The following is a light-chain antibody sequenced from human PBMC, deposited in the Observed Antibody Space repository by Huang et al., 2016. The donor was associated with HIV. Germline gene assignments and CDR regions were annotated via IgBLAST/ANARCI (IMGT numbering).Light chain of an antibody. J-gene: IGKJ1*01. CDR1: RSLSST. CDR3: QQYNNWPPA. V-gene: IGKV3-15*01. CDR2: GTS. Sequence: EVVMTQSPVTLSVSPGERATLSCRASRSLSSTLAWYQQKVGQAPRLLIYGTSTRATGIPARFSGTGSGTEFTLTISSLQSEEFAVYYCQQYNNWPPAFGQGTKVEIK.